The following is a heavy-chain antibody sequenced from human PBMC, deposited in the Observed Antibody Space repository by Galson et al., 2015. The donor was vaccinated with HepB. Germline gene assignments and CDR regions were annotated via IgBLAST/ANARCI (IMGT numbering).Heavy chain of an antibody. V-gene: IGHV3-21*01. CDR2: ISSSSSYI. CDR1: GFTFSSYS. J-gene: IGHJ4*02. Sequence: SLRLSCAASGFTFSSYSMNWVRQAPGKGLEWVSSISSSSSYIYYADSVKGRFTISRDNAKNSLYLQMNSLRAEDTAVYYCARVGGKTVTKDYWGQGTLVTVSS. D-gene: IGHD4-17*01. CDR3: ARVGGKTVTKDY.